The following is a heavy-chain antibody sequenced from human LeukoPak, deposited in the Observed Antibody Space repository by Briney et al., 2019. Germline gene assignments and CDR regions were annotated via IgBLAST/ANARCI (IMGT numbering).Heavy chain of an antibody. CDR1: GFTFSGYY. CDR2: ISSSGSTI. CDR3: ARAYYYDSSGYYPDAFDI. V-gene: IGHV3-11*04. D-gene: IGHD3-22*01. Sequence: GGSLRLSCAASGFTFSGYYMSWIRQARGKGLEWVSYISSSGSTIYYADSVKGRFTISRDNAKNSLYLQMNSLRAEDTAVYYCARAYYYDSSGYYPDAFDIWGQGTMVTVSS. J-gene: IGHJ3*02.